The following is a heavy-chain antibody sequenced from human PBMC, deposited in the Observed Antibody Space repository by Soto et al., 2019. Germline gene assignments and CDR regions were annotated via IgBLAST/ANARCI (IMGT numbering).Heavy chain of an antibody. CDR1: GFSLSTYHMG. CDR2: IYWADDK. V-gene: IGHV2-5*02. CDR3: AHAGDYDLLTFDH. D-gene: IGHD4-17*01. J-gene: IGHJ4*02. Sequence: QITLKESGPTLVRPAQTLTLTCDFSGFSLSTYHMGVAWIRQPPGKALEWLALIYWADDKRYSPSLKDRLAISKDTSSNQVVLTITNMDPGDTATYFCAHAGDYDLLTFDHWGPGTLVTVSS.